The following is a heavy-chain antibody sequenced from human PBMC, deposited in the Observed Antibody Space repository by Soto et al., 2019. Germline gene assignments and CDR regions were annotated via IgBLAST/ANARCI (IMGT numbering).Heavy chain of an antibody. CDR3: AGGYSGHGVDF. J-gene: IGHJ4*02. V-gene: IGHV1-69*18. CDR1: GGTFSRNA. CDR2: IFPSCGAA. D-gene: IGHD5-12*01. Sequence: QVQLVQSGAEVKKPGSSVKVSCKAPGGTFSRNAITWARQAPGQGLEWMGRIFPSCGAANYAQKFQASVTITADESPSTAYMELSSLRSDATGVYYCAGGYSGHGVDFLGPGPLVTASS.